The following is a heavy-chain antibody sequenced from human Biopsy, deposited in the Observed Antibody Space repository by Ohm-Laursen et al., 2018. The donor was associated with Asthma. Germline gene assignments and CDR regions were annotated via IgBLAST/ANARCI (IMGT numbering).Heavy chain of an antibody. CDR1: GFTFGDYW. D-gene: IGHD3-3*02. V-gene: IGHV3-7*01. J-gene: IGHJ1*01. CDR3: ARTFHFWSPYHAEHYQL. CDR2: IKHDGSEK. Sequence: SLRLSCSALGFTFGDYWMSWVRQVPGKRLEWVANIKHDGSEKNHVDSLKGRFTISRDNAKNSLYLQMNSLRAEDTAVYYCARTFHFWSPYHAEHYQLWGQGTLVTVSS.